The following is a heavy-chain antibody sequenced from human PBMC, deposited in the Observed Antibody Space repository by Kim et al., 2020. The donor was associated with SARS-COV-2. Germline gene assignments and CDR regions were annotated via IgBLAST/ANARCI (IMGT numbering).Heavy chain of an antibody. Sequence: ASVKVSCKTSGYTFTSYGISWVRQAPGQGLEWMGWISAYNGNTNYAQKLQGRVTMTTDTSTSTAYMELRSLRSDDTAVYYCARDFRSSGWYRWDYWGQGTLVTVSS. J-gene: IGHJ4*02. CDR2: ISAYNGNT. V-gene: IGHV1-18*04. CDR3: ARDFRSSGWYRWDY. CDR1: GYTFTSYG. D-gene: IGHD6-19*01.